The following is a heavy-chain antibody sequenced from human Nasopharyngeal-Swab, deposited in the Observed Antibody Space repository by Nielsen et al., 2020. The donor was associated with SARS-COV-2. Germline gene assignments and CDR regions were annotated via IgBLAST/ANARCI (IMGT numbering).Heavy chain of an antibody. CDR1: GFSVSNND. D-gene: IGHD1-26*01. V-gene: IGHV3-53*01. CDR2: IHAANI. J-gene: IGHJ6*02. CDR3: ARDPGAPHFYGMDL. Sequence: GGSLRLSCTASGFSVSNNDMNWVRLAPGKGLEWVAVIHAANINYADSVKGRFTVSRDSSQNTIHLQVDSLRVEDTAVYYCARDPGAPHFYGMDLWGQGTTVTVSS.